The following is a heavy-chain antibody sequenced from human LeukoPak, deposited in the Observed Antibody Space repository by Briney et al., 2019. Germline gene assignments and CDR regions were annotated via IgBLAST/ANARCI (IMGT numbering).Heavy chain of an antibody. V-gene: IGHV3-30-3*01. CDR2: ISYDGSNK. J-gene: IGHJ2*01. CDR3: ARDGLGYCSSTSCPKDWYFDL. D-gene: IGHD2-2*01. Sequence: GRSLRLSCAASGFTFSSYAMHWVRQAPGKGLEGVAVISYDGSNKYYADSVKGRFTISRDNSKNTLYLQMNSLRAEDTAVYYCARDGLGYCSSTSCPKDWYFDLWGRGTLVTVSS. CDR1: GFTFSSYA.